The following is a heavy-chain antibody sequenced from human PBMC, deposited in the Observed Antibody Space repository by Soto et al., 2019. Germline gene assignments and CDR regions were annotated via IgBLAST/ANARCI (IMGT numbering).Heavy chain of an antibody. D-gene: IGHD6-13*01. J-gene: IGHJ4*02. V-gene: IGHV5-51*01. Sequence: GESLKISCKGSGYSFTSYWIGWVRQMPGKGLEWMGIIYPGDSDTRYSPSFQGQVTISADKSISTAYLQWSSLKASDTAMYYCARSTRFWSGYSSSWYPDFIDYWGQGTLVTVSS. CDR3: ARSTRFWSGYSSSWYPDFIDY. CDR2: IYPGDSDT. CDR1: GYSFTSYW.